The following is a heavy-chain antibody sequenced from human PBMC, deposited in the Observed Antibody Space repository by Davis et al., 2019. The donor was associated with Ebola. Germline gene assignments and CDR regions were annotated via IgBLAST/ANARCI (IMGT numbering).Heavy chain of an antibody. CDR2: ISWDGGST. D-gene: IGHD6-19*01. Sequence: GESLKISCAASGFTLDDYTMHWVRQAPGKGLEWVSLISWDGGSTYYADSVKGRFTISRDNSKNSLYLQMNSLRTEDTALYYCAKDTHPLRYSSGWYDYWGQGTLVTVSS. CDR3: AKDTHPLRYSSGWYDY. V-gene: IGHV3-43*01. J-gene: IGHJ4*02. CDR1: GFTLDDYT.